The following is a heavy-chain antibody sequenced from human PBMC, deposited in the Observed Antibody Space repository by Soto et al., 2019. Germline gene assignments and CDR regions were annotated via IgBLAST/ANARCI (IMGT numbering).Heavy chain of an antibody. CDR1: GGSVRPYY. CDR3: ARGGTDYPNNFDF. J-gene: IGHJ4*02. CDR2: IYYTGTS. V-gene: IGHV4-59*02. Sequence: QVQLQESGPGLVKPSETLSLTCTVSGGSVRPYYWNWIRQPPGKGLEWIGYIYYTGTSNHSPSLKSRVAISVDTSNNLFSLNMNSVTAADTAVYYCARGGTDYPNNFDFWGQGTQVTVSS. D-gene: IGHD3-10*01.